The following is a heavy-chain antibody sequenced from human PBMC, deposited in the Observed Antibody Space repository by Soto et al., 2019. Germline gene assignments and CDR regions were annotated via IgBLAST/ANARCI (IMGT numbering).Heavy chain of an antibody. CDR2: IHYTGNT. V-gene: IGHV4-59*12. D-gene: IGHD5-12*01. CDR1: SGSISSYY. J-gene: IGHJ4*02. Sequence: SETLSLTCTVSSGSISSYYWSWIRQPPGKGLEWIGYIHYTGNTNSNPSLKGRVTISVDTSKNQFSLKLSSVTAADTAVYYCARAAGYSGYGYYFDYWGQGTQVTVSS. CDR3: ARAAGYSGYGYYFDY.